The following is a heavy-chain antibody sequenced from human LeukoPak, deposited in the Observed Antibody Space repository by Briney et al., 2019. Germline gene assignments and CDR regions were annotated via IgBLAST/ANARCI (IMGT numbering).Heavy chain of an antibody. CDR3: AKVVHQTLQIAVAGDYYMDV. CDR2: ISGSGGST. V-gene: IGHV3-23*01. D-gene: IGHD6-19*01. Sequence: PGGSLRLSCAASGFTFSSYAMSWVRQAPGKGLEWVSAISGSGGSTYYADSVKGRFTISRDNSKNTLYLQMNSLRAEDTAVYYCAKVVHQTLQIAVAGDYYMDVWGKGTTVTISS. J-gene: IGHJ6*03. CDR1: GFTFSSYA.